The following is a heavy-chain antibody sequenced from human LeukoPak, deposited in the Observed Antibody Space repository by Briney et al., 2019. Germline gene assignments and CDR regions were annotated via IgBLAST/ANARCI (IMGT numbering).Heavy chain of an antibody. V-gene: IGHV3-48*03. CDR1: GFTFSSYE. D-gene: IGHD6-19*01. CDR2: ISSSGSTI. J-gene: IGHJ4*02. Sequence: PGGSLRLSCAASGFTFSSYEMNWVRQAPGKGLEWVSYISSSGSTIYSADSVKGRFPISRDNAKSSLYLQINSLRPEDTALYYCAKDIKAVAFIMMDYWGQGTLVTVSS. CDR3: AKDIKAVAFIMMDY.